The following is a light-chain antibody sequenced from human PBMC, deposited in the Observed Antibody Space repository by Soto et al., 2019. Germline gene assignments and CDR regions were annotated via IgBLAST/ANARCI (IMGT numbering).Light chain of an antibody. CDR3: QHYNSWPRTWT. CDR2: GAS. CDR1: PSVSIN. Sequence: EIVMTQSPATLSVSPGARATLSRRHRPSVSINLAWYQQKPGQAPRLLXXGASTRATGIPARFSGSGSGTEFTLTISSLQSEDFAVSHCQHYNSWPRTWTFGQGTKVDIK. J-gene: IGKJ1*01. V-gene: IGKV3-15*01.